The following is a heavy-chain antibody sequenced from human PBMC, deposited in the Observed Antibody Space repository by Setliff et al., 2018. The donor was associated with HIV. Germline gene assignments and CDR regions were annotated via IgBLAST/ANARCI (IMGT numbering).Heavy chain of an antibody. CDR3: ARGIGPLPNWENFYYSMDV. CDR1: GGSISSSSYY. Sequence: SETLSLTCTVSGGSISSSSYYWGWIRQPPGKGLEWIGSIYYSGSTYSNPSLKSRVTISADTSKNQISLKLYSVTAADTAVYYCARGIGPLPNWENFYYSMDVWGKGTTVTVSS. CDR2: IYYSGST. J-gene: IGHJ6*03. D-gene: IGHD1-26*01. V-gene: IGHV4-39*01.